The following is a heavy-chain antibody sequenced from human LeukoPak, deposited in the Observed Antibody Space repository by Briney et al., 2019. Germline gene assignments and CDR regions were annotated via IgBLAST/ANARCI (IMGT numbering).Heavy chain of an antibody. Sequence: GGSLRLSCAASGFTFSSYSMNWVRQAPGKGLEWVSSISSSSSYIYYADSVKGRFTISRDNAKNSLYLQMNSLRAEDTAVYYCARDPKVGATYYFDYWGQGTLVTVSS. CDR2: ISSSSSYI. J-gene: IGHJ4*02. CDR3: ARDPKVGATYYFDY. V-gene: IGHV3-21*01. CDR1: GFTFSSYS. D-gene: IGHD1-26*01.